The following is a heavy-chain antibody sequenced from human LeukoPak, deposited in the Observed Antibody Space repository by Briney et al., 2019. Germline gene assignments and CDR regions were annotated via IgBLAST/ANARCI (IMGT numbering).Heavy chain of an antibody. D-gene: IGHD6-13*01. CDR3: ARGIAAASERALDI. CDR2: TYHSGST. Sequence: SETLSLTCTVSGGSISSGGYYWSWIRQPPGKGLEWIGYTYHSGSTYYNPSLKSRVTISVDTSKNQFSLKLSSVTAADTAVYYCARGIAAASERALDIWGQGTMVTVSS. CDR1: GGSISSGGYY. J-gene: IGHJ3*02. V-gene: IGHV4-30-2*01.